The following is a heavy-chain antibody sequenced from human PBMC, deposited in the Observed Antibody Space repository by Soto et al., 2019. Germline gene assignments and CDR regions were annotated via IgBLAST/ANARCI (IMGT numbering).Heavy chain of an antibody. D-gene: IGHD1-26*01. J-gene: IGHJ4*02. V-gene: IGHV3-21*01. Sequence: PGWSLRHSVAASGFTFIGYSMNWDRQAPGKGLEWVSSISSSSSYIYYADSVKGRFTISRDNAKNSLYLQMNSLRAEDTAVYYCARDSVGATFGLDYWGQGTLVTVSS. CDR1: GFTFIGYS. CDR3: ARDSVGATFGLDY. CDR2: ISSSSSYI.